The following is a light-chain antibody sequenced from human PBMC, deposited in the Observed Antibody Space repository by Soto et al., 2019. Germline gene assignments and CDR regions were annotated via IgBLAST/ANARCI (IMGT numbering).Light chain of an antibody. CDR1: QSVSSW. CDR2: RAS. J-gene: IGKJ5*01. CDR3: QQYNNWLPIT. Sequence: DIQMTQSPSTLSASVGDRVTITCRASQSVSSWLAWYQQKPGKAPKLLIYRASSLETGVPSRFSGSGSGTDFTLTISSLQPDDFAVYYCQQYNNWLPITFGQGTRLEIK. V-gene: IGKV1-5*03.